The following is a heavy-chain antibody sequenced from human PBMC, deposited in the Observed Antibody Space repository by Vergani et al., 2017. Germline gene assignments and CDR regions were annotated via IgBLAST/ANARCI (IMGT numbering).Heavy chain of an antibody. D-gene: IGHD2-21*01. CDR3: ADLYRGDGFSPF. V-gene: IGHV3-23*01. CDR1: GFTFTAHG. Sequence: EVQLLDSGGGSAQPGESLRLSCVASGFTFTAHGLNWVRQAPGKGLEWVSGISGQNFRTHYADSVKGRFTISRDDSKNTVYLQINNLRAEDTAFYYCADLYRGDGFSPFWGQGTLVTVSS. J-gene: IGHJ4*02. CDR2: ISGQNFRT.